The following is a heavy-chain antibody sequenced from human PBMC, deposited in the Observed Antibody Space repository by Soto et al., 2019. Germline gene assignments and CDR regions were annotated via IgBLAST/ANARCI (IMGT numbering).Heavy chain of an antibody. CDR1: GYTFTGYY. D-gene: IGHD3-22*01. V-gene: IGHV1-2*04. CDR2: INPNSGGT. J-gene: IGHJ3*02. CDR3: AVTYYYDSSGYFPGAFDI. Sequence: ASVKVSCKASGYTFTGYYMHWVRQAPGQGLEWMGWINPNSGGTNYAQKFQGWVTMTRDTSISTAYMELSRLRSGDPDVYYCAVTYYYDSSGYFPGAFDIWGQGTMVTVSS.